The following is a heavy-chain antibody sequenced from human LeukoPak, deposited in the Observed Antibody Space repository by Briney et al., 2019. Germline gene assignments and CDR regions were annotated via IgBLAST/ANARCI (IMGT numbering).Heavy chain of an antibody. D-gene: IGHD3-16*02. Sequence: ASVKVSCKASGYTFTSYDINWVRQATGQGLEWMGWMNTNSGNTGYAQKFQGRVTITRNTSISTAYMELSSLRSEDTAVYYCARGPSYDYVWGSYPRGYYYYMDVWGKGTALTVS. CDR1: GYTFTSYD. CDR3: ARGPSYDYVWGSYPRGYYYYMDV. CDR2: MNTNSGNT. J-gene: IGHJ6*03. V-gene: IGHV1-8*01.